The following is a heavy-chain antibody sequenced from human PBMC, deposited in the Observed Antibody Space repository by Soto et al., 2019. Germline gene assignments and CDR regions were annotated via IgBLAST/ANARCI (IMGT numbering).Heavy chain of an antibody. CDR2: IYSGGST. Sequence: GGSLRLSCAASGFTVSSNYMSWVRQAPGKGLEWVSVIYSGGSTYYADSVKGRFTISRDNSKNTLYLQMNSLRAEDTAVYYCARAASYYYDSSGYLHHSHEFDYWGQGTLVTVSS. D-gene: IGHD3-22*01. CDR3: ARAASYYYDSSGYLHHSHEFDY. V-gene: IGHV3-53*01. CDR1: GFTVSSNY. J-gene: IGHJ4*02.